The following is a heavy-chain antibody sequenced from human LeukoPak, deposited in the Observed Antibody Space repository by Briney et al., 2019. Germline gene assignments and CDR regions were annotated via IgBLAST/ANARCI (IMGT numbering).Heavy chain of an antibody. D-gene: IGHD1-14*01. Sequence: SQTLSLTCTVSGGSIDTNSYYWGWIRHPPGRGLEWIGNIYYTGSAYYSPSLQSRVIISVDTSKNQFSLRLSSVTAADTAAYYCARHRNAYSDYWGQGILVTVSS. CDR2: IYYTGSA. CDR1: GGSIDTNSYY. J-gene: IGHJ4*02. CDR3: ARHRNAYSDY. V-gene: IGHV4-39*01.